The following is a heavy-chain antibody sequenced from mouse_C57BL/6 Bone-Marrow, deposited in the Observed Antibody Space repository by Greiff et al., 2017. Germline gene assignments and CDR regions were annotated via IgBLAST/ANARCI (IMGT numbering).Heavy chain of an antibody. CDR2: IWTGGGT. Sequence: VKLMESGPGLVAPSQSLSITCTVSGFSLTSYAISWVRQPPGKGLEWLGVIWTGGGTNYTSAPKSRLSLSKDNSKSEVFIKMNSLQTDDTARYYCARMGYYGSSAWFAYWGQGTLVTVSA. J-gene: IGHJ3*01. CDR1: GFSLTSYA. D-gene: IGHD1-1*01. CDR3: ARMGYYGSSAWFAY. V-gene: IGHV2-9-1*01.